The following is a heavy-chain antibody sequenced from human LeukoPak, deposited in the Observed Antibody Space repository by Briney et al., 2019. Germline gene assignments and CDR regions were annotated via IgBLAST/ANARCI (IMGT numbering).Heavy chain of an antibody. V-gene: IGHV3-74*01. D-gene: IGHD4-23*01. J-gene: IGHJ4*02. CDR1: GFTFSSYW. CDR3: ARDIGYGGKHSVDY. CDR2: INSDGSST. Sequence: GGSLRLSCAASGFTFSSYWMHWVRQAPGKGLVWVSRINSDGSSTSYADSVKGRFTISRDNPKNTLYLQMNSLRAEDTAVYYCARDIGYGGKHSVDYWGQGTLVTVSS.